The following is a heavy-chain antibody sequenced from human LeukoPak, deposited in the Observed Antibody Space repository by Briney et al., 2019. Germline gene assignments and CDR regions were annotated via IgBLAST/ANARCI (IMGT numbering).Heavy chain of an antibody. CDR2: IYSGGST. Sequence: GGSLRLSCAASGFTVSSNYMSWVRQAPGKGLGWVSVIYSGGSTYYADSVKGRFTISRGNSKNTLYLQMNSLRADDTAVYYCAKLAKYFYGSETYYFFEHWGQGTPVTASS. CDR3: AKLAKYFYGSETYYFFEH. J-gene: IGHJ4*02. CDR1: GFTVSSNY. V-gene: IGHV3-53*01. D-gene: IGHD3-10*01.